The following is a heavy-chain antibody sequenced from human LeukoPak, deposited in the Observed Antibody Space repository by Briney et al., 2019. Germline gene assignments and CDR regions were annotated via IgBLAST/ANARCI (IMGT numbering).Heavy chain of an antibody. J-gene: IGHJ4*02. Sequence: GGSLRLSCAASGLXFRNFAISWVRQAPGKGLEWLAVTSGDEDSTHYADSVRGRFVISTDSSKNSLLLQMNSLRADDTAVYYCTIDLMTGFSSGWHFGYWGQGTLVTVSS. CDR2: TSGDEDST. CDR3: TIDLMTGFSSGWHFGY. D-gene: IGHD6-19*01. CDR1: GLXFRNFA. V-gene: IGHV3-23*01.